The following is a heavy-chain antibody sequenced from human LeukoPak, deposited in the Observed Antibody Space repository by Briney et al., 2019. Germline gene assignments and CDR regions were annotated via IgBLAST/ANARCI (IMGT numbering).Heavy chain of an antibody. CDR3: ARRPSSSWYYFDY. Sequence: SETLSLTCAVSGYSISSGYYWGWIRQPPGKGLEWIGRIYHSGSTYYNPSLKSRVTISVDTSKNQYSLKLSSVTAADTAVYYCARRPSSSWYYFDYWGQGTLVTVSS. J-gene: IGHJ4*02. CDR2: IYHSGST. D-gene: IGHD6-13*01. CDR1: GYSISSGYY. V-gene: IGHV4-38-2*01.